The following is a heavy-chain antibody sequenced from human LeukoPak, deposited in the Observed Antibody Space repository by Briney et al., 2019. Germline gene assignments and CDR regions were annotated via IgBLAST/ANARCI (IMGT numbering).Heavy chain of an antibody. V-gene: IGHV3-21*01. Sequence: PGGSLRLSCAASGFTFSSYSMNWVRQAPGKGLEWVSSISSSSSYIYYAGSVKGRFTISRDNAKNSLYLQMNSLRAEDTAVYYCARVPSRRRHYCSSTSCYGSDDAFDIWGQGTMVTVSS. CDR1: GFTFSSYS. CDR2: ISSSSSYI. CDR3: ARVPSRRRHYCSSTSCYGSDDAFDI. J-gene: IGHJ3*02. D-gene: IGHD2-2*01.